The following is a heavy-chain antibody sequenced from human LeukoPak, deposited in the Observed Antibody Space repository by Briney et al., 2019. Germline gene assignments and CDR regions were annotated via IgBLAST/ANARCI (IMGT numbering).Heavy chain of an antibody. Sequence: PGGSLRLSCAASGFTFDVYAMHSVRQAPGKGLEWVSLISGNGGSTYYAGSVKGRFTISRDNSKNSLYLQMNSLRTEDTALYYCAKNKEPSGIAGADDFYFWGKGTLVTVSS. D-gene: IGHD6-13*01. CDR3: AKNKEPSGIAGADDFYF. V-gene: IGHV3-43*02. J-gene: IGHJ4*02. CDR2: ISGNGGST. CDR1: GFTFDVYA.